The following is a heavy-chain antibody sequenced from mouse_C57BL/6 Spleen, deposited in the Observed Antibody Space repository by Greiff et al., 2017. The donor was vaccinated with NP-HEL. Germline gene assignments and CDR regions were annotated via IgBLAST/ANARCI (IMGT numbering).Heavy chain of an antibody. CDR3: ARSEFAY. CDR1: GHTFTSYW. V-gene: IGHV1-59*01. Sequence: QVQLQQPGAELVRPGTSVKLSCKASGHTFTSYWMPWVKQRPGQGLEWIGVIDPSDSYTNYTQKFKGKATLTVDTSSSTAYMQLSSLTSEDSAVYYCARSEFAYWGQGTLVTVSA. J-gene: IGHJ3*01. CDR2: IDPSDSYT.